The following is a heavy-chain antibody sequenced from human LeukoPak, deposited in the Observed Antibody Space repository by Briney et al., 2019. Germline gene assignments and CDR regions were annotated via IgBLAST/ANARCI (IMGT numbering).Heavy chain of an antibody. CDR3: AKEGRGLQTY. D-gene: IGHD5-24*01. CDR1: GFMFSSNW. J-gene: IGHJ4*02. CDR2: IKEDGTET. V-gene: IGHV3-7*03. Sequence: GGSLRLSCAASGFMFSSNWMSWVRLAPGKGLEWVANIKEDGTETYYVDPVKGRFTISRDNAKNSLYLQMNSLRVEDTAVYYCAKEGRGLQTYWGQGTLVTVSS.